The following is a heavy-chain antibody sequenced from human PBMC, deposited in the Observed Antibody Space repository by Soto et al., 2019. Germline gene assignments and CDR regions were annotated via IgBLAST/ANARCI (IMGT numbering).Heavy chain of an antibody. J-gene: IGHJ6*02. CDR3: GFPDSMVYAIGYYYYYGMDV. V-gene: IGHV3-23*01. CDR1: GFTFSSYA. D-gene: IGHD2-8*01. Sequence: EVQLLESGGGLVQPGGSLRLSCAASGFTFSSYAMSWVRQAPGKGLEWVSAISGSGGSTYYADSVKGRFTISRDNSTNTLYLQMNSLRAEDTAVYYCGFPDSMVYAIGYYYYYGMDVWGQGTTVTVSS. CDR2: ISGSGGST.